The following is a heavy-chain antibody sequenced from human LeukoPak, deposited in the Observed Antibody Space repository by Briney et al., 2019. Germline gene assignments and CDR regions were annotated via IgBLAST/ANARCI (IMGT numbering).Heavy chain of an antibody. CDR1: GFTFSSYA. Sequence: TGGSLRLSCAASGFTFSSYAMSWVRQAPGKGLEWVSAISGSGGSTYYADSVKGRFTISRDNSKNTLYLQMNSLRAEDTAVYYCAKDGGGVPRTTKYNWFDPWGQGTLVTVSS. CDR3: AKDGGGVPRTTKYNWFDP. CDR2: ISGSGGST. V-gene: IGHV3-23*01. D-gene: IGHD1-7*01. J-gene: IGHJ5*02.